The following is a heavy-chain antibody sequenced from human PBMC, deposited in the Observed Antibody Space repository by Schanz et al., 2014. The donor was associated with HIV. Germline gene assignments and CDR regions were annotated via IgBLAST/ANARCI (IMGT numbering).Heavy chain of an antibody. CDR3: ARDSYSSWFFDS. CDR1: GFTFRSHG. V-gene: IGHV3-7*01. CDR2: IKQDATEK. Sequence: VQLVESGGGVVQPGRSLRLSCAASGFTFRSHGVHWVRQAPGKGLEWVANIKQDATEKNYVDSVKGRFTISRDNAKNSLYLQMNSLGVEDTAVYYCARDSYSSWFFDSWGQGTLVTVSS. D-gene: IGHD6-13*01. J-gene: IGHJ4*02.